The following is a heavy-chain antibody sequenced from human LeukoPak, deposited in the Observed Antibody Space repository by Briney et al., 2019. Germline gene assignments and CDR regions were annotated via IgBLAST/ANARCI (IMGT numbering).Heavy chain of an antibody. Sequence: PSETLSLTCTVSGGSISSSSYYWGWIRQPPGKGLEWIGSIYYSGSTYYNPSLKSRVTISVDTSKNQFSLKLSSVTAADTAVYYCARDRGWRSGYQEFNAFDIWGQGTMVTVSS. J-gene: IGHJ3*02. D-gene: IGHD5-12*01. CDR1: GGSISSSSYY. CDR3: ARDRGWRSGYQEFNAFDI. V-gene: IGHV4-39*07. CDR2: IYYSGST.